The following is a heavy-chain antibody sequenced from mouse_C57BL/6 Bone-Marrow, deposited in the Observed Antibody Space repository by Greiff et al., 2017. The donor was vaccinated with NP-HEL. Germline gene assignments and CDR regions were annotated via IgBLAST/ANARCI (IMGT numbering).Heavy chain of an antibody. V-gene: IGHV1-9*01. CDR2: IFPGCGST. D-gene: IGHD1-1*01. Sequence: QVQLQQSGAELMKPGASVKLSCKATGYTFTGYWIAWVKQRPGHGLEWIGEIFPGCGSTNYNEKFKGKASFTADTSSNTAYMQLSSLTTEDSAIYYCAITAYYGSSVTLDYWGQGTTRTVSS. J-gene: IGHJ2*01. CDR1: GYTFTGYW. CDR3: AITAYYGSSVTLDY.